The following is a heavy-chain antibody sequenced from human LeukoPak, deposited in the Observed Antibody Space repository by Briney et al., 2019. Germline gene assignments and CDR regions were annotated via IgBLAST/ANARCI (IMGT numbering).Heavy chain of an antibody. V-gene: IGHV3-48*03. J-gene: IGHJ4*02. D-gene: IGHD3-22*01. CDR2: ISSSGSTI. CDR1: GFTFSSYE. CDR3: ARDNYDSSGPYYFDY. Sequence: GGSLRLSCAASGFTFSSYEMTWVRQSPGKGLEWVSYISSSGSTIYYADSVKGRFTISRDNARNSLYLQMNSLRAENTAVYYCARDNYDSSGPYYFDYWGQGTLVTVSS.